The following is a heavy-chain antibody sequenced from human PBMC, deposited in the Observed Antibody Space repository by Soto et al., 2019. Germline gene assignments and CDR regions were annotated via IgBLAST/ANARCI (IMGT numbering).Heavy chain of an antibody. V-gene: IGHV1-2*04. J-gene: IGHJ6*02. CDR1: GYTFTVYY. Sequence: ASVKVSCKASGYTFTVYYMHWVRQAPGQGLEWMGWINPNSGGTNYAQKFQGWVTMTRDTSISTAYMELSRLRSDDTAVYYCARVGSSAGLYGMDVWGQGTTVTVSS. D-gene: IGHD3-10*01. CDR3: ARVGSSAGLYGMDV. CDR2: INPNSGGT.